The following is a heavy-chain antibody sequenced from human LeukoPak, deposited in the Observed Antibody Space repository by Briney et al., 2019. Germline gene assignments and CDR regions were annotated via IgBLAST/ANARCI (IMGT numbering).Heavy chain of an antibody. CDR1: GYTFTSYS. D-gene: IGHD3-22*01. V-gene: IGHV1-18*01. J-gene: IGHJ4*02. CDR3: ARHPYYDTSAYYVY. CDR2: ISTYNGKT. Sequence: ASVKVSCKGSGYTFTSYSISWVRQAPGQGLEWMGWISTYNGKTNYAQKSQDRVIMTTDTSTKTVYMELSSLRSDDSAVYYCARHPYYDTSAYYVYWGQGTLLIVSS.